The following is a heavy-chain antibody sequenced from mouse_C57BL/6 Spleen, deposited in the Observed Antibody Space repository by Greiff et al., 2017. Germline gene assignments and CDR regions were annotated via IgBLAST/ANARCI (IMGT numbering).Heavy chain of an antibody. CDR2: IDPSDSYT. Sequence: VQLQQPGAELVKPGASVKLSCKASGYTFTSYWMQWVKQRPGQGLEWIGEIDPSDSYTNYNQKFKGKATLTVDTSSSTAYMQLSSLTSEDSAVYYCARRAMVTTRYFDYWGQGTTLTVSS. CDR3: ARRAMVTTRYFDY. V-gene: IGHV1-50*01. CDR1: GYTFTSYW. D-gene: IGHD2-2*01. J-gene: IGHJ2*01.